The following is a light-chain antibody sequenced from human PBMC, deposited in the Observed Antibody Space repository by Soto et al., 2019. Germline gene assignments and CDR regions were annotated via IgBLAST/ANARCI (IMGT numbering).Light chain of an antibody. CDR2: DNN. J-gene: IGLJ1*01. CDR1: SSNFGNND. V-gene: IGLV1-51*01. Sequence: QSVLTQPPSVSAAPGQKVTISCSGSSSNFGNNDVSWYQQVPGTAPKLLIYDNNKRPAGIPDRFSGSKSGTSATLGITGLQTGDEADYYCGTWDTSLSPGGVFGTGTKLTVL. CDR3: GTWDTSLSPGGV.